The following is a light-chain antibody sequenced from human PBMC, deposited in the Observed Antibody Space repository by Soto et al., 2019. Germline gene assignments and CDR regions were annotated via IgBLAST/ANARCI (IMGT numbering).Light chain of an antibody. CDR2: KAS. CDR3: QQYNSYPWT. Sequence: EIQMTQSPSTTSASVVSRVTITSRASQSISSWLAWYQQKPGKAPKLLIYKASSLESGVPSRFSGSGSGTEFTLTISSLQPDDFATYYCQQYNSYPWTFGQGTKVDIK. V-gene: IGKV1-5*03. J-gene: IGKJ1*01. CDR1: QSISSW.